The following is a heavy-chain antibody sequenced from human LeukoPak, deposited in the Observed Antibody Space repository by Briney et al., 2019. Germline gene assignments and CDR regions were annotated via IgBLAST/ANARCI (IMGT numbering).Heavy chain of an antibody. CDR3: PRRTYYYGSGSYSWFDR. Sequence: SETLSLTCTVSGGSISSSSYYWGWIRQPPWKGLEWIGSIYYSGSTYYNPSLKSRVTISVSTSKNHCSLKLSSLTAQDPAVYLCPRRTYYYGSGSYSWFDRWGQATLVTAS. V-gene: IGHV4-39*02. CDR1: GGSISSSSYY. J-gene: IGHJ5*02. CDR2: IYYSGST. D-gene: IGHD3-10*01.